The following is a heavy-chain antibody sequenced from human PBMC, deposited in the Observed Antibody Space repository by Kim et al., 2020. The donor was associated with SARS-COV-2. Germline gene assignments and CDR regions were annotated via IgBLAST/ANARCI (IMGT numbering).Heavy chain of an antibody. J-gene: IGHJ6*03. D-gene: IGHD6-19*01. Sequence: GGSLRLSCAATGFDFKTAWMIWVRRAPGKGLEWVGRSVSTNNGGTTQYAAPVKGRFTISRDDSINTLYLEMNNLQTEDTAVYYCGWFFYSYMDVWGEGTT. CDR3: GWFFYSYMDV. CDR1: GFDFKTAW. V-gene: IGHV3-15*04. CDR2: SVSTNNGGTT.